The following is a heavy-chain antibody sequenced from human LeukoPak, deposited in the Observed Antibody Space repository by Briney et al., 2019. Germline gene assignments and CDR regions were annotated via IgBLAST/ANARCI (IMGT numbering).Heavy chain of an antibody. CDR1: GFTLSSYS. J-gene: IGHJ4*02. V-gene: IGHV3-21*01. D-gene: IGHD3-10*01. CDR2: ISSRSSYI. CDR3: ARNGRYYYGSGSYFGY. Sequence: GSLRLSCAASGFTLSSYSMNWVRQAPGKGLEWVSYISSRSSYIYYADSVKGRFTISRDNAKNSLYLQMNSLRAEDTAVYYCARNGRYYYGSGSYFGYWGQGTLVTVSS.